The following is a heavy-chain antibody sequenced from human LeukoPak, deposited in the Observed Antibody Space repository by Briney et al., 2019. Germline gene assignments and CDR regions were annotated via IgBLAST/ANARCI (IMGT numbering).Heavy chain of an antibody. J-gene: IGHJ3*02. CDR1: GFTFSSYN. CDR3: ARVPGDGAFDI. CDR2: IGYDGSDK. Sequence: GGSLRLSCAASGFTFSSYNMHWVRQAPGKGLEWVTMIGYDGSDKYYADSVKGRFTISRDNSKNTLYLQMNSLRAEDTAVYYCARVPGDGAFDIWGQGTMVTVSS. V-gene: IGHV3-33*01. D-gene: IGHD3-10*01.